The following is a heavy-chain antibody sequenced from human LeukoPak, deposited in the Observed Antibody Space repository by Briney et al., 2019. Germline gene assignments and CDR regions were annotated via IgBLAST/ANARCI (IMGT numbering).Heavy chain of an antibody. D-gene: IGHD3-9*01. V-gene: IGHV3-15*01. CDR2: KSKTDGGTT. Sequence: KSKTDGGTTDYAAPVKGRFTISRDDSKNTLYLQMNSLKTEDTAVYYCTTDFEGVAYWGQGTLVTVSS. J-gene: IGHJ4*02. CDR3: TTDFEGVAY.